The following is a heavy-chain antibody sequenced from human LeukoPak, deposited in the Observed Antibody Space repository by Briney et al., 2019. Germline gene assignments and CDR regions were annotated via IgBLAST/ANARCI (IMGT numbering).Heavy chain of an antibody. CDR3: ARQRLGMGQNRVDY. CDR1: GGSISSSSYY. CDR2: IYYSGST. V-gene: IGHV4-39*01. Sequence: SETLSLTCTVSGGSISSSSYYWGWIRPHPGKGLEWVGSIYYSGSTYYNPSLKSRVTISVDTSKNQFSLKLSSVTAADTAVYYCARQRLGMGQNRVDYWGQGILVTVSS. J-gene: IGHJ4*02. D-gene: IGHD7-27*01.